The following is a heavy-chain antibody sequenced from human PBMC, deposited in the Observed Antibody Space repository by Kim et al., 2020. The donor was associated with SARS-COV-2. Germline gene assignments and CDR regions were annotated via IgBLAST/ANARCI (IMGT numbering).Heavy chain of an antibody. Sequence: SLKVSCKASGGTFSSYAISWVRQAPGQGLEWMGGIIPIFGTANYAQKFQGRVTITADESTSTAYMELSSLRSEDTAVYYCARVFLGPYSSSWYRGVYYYYGMDVWGQGTTVTVSS. CDR3: ARVFLGPYSSSWYRGVYYYYGMDV. J-gene: IGHJ6*02. CDR1: GGTFSSYA. V-gene: IGHV1-69*13. CDR2: IIPIFGTA. D-gene: IGHD6-13*01.